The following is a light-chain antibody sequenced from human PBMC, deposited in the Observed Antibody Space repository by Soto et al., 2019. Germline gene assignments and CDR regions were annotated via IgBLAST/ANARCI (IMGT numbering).Light chain of an antibody. CDR1: QSISSY. CDR2: AAS. Sequence: DIQMTQSPSSLSASVGDRVTITCRASQSISSYLNWYQQKPGKAPKLLIYAASRLQGGVLSRFSGSGSGTDFTLTISSMQPEDFGTYYCQQSYSTPLNFGGGTKVEIK. CDR3: QQSYSTPLN. J-gene: IGKJ4*01. V-gene: IGKV1-39*01.